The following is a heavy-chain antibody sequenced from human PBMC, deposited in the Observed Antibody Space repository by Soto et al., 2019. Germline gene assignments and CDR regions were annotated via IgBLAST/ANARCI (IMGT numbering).Heavy chain of an antibody. V-gene: IGHV4-59*01. J-gene: IGHJ3*02. D-gene: IGHD2-15*01. CDR1: GGSISSYY. CDR2: IYYSGST. Sequence: SETLSLTCTVSGGSISSYYWSWIRQPPGKGLEWIGYIYYSGSTNYNPSLKSRVTISVDTSKNQFSLKLSSVTAADTAVYYCARGGGYDERLNWVVVVAALDAFDIWGQGTMVTVSS. CDR3: ARGGGYDERLNWVVVVAALDAFDI.